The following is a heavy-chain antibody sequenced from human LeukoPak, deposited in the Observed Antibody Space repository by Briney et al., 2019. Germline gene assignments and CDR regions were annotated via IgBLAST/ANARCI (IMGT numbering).Heavy chain of an antibody. CDR2: IDREGTYT. J-gene: IGHJ4*02. V-gene: IGHV3-21*06. CDR1: GFTFSGYS. CDR3: AGYETIGVTTGDY. D-gene: IGHD1-1*01. Sequence: GGSLRLSCAASGFTFSGYSMNWVRQAPGKGLEWVSSIDREGTYTVYADSVKGRFTISRDNAKNSLYLQMNNLRAEDTAVYYCAGYETIGVTTGDYWGRGTLVTVSS.